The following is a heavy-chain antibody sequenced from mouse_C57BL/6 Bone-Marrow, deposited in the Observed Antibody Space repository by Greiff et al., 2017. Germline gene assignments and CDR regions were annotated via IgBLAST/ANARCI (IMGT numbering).Heavy chain of an antibody. J-gene: IGHJ3*01. V-gene: IGHV1-82*01. CDR1: GYAFSSSW. CDR2: IYPGDGDT. CDR3: ARGSGSSSFAY. Sequence: VQLQESGPELVKPGASVKLSCKASGYAFSSSWMNWVKQRPGKGLEWIGRIYPGDGDTNYNGKFKGKATLTADKSSSTAYMQLSSLTSEDSAVYFCARGSGSSSFAYWGQGTLVTVSA. D-gene: IGHD1-1*01.